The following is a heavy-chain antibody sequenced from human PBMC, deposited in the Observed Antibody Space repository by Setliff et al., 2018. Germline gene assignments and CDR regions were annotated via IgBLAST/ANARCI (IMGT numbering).Heavy chain of an antibody. J-gene: IGHJ4*02. CDR1: GYSISSDYY. Sequence: SETLSLTCAVSGYSISSDYYWSWIRQPPGKGLEWVGEINQSGSTTYNPSLKGRVTISMDTSKNQFSLKLTSVTAADTAVYYCARSYSNSLEYWGQGTLVTVSS. CDR3: ARSYSNSLEY. D-gene: IGHD4-4*01. V-gene: IGHV4-38-2*01. CDR2: INQSGST.